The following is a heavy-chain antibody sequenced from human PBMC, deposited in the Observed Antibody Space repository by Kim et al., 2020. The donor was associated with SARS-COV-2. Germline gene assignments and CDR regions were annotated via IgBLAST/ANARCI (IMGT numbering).Heavy chain of an antibody. V-gene: IGHV1-2*02. D-gene: IGHD3-3*01. Sequence: ASVKVSCKASGYTFTGYYMHWVRQAPGQGLEWMGWINPNSGGTNYAQKFQGRVTMTRDTSISTAYMELSRLRSDDTAVYYCARDGGGNFGGEYYFDYWGQGTLVTVSS. CDR2: INPNSGGT. CDR3: ARDGGGNFGGEYYFDY. J-gene: IGHJ4*02. CDR1: GYTFTGYY.